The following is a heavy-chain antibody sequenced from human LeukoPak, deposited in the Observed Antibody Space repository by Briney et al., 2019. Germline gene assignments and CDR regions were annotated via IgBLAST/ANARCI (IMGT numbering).Heavy chain of an antibody. CDR1: GGSFSGYY. V-gene: IGHV4-34*01. CDR3: ARAPLDY. J-gene: IGHJ4*02. Sequence: SETLSLTCAVYGGSFSGYYWSWIRQPPGKELEWIGEINQSGSTNYNPSLKSRVTISVDTSKNQFSLKLSSVTAADTAVYYCARAPLDYWGQGTLVTVSS. CDR2: INQSGST.